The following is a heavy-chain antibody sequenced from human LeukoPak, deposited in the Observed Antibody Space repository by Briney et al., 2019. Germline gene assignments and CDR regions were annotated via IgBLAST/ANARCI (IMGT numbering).Heavy chain of an antibody. V-gene: IGHV4-38-2*02. Sequence: SETPSLTCTVSGYSISSGYFWGWIRQPPGKGLEWIGSIYHSGSTYYNPSLKSRVTISVDTSKKQFSLKLISVTAADTAVYYCARGGFSDYDRYFFDYWGQGTLVTVSS. CDR3: ARGGFSDYDRYFFDY. J-gene: IGHJ4*02. D-gene: IGHD5-12*01. CDR2: IYHSGST. CDR1: GYSISSGYF.